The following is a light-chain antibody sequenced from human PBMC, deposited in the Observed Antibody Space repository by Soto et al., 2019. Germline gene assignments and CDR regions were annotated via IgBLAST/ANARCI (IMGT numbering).Light chain of an antibody. CDR3: QQYGNSPLT. CDR1: QSVSSGY. CDR2: DAS. V-gene: IGKV3-20*01. Sequence: DIVLTQSPGTLSLSPGERATPSCRASQSVSSGYVAWYQQKPGQSPRLLMYDASNRATGIPDRFSGSGSGTDFTLTISRLEPEDFAVFYCQQYGNSPLTLVHATRLEI. J-gene: IGKJ5*01.